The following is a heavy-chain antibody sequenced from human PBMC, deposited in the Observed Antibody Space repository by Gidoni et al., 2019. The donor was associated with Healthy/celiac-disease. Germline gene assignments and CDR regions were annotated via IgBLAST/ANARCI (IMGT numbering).Heavy chain of an antibody. CDR1: GYSISSGYY. CDR2: IYHSGST. V-gene: IGHV4-38-2*01. D-gene: IGHD6-19*01. CDR3: AADVSFIAVAGTDY. J-gene: IGHJ4*02. Sequence: QVQLQESGPGLVKPSETLSLTCAVSGYSISSGYYWGWIRQPPGKGLEWIGSIYHSGSTYYNPSLKSRVNISLDTSKNQFSLKLSSVTAADTAVYYCAADVSFIAVAGTDYWGQGTLVTVSS.